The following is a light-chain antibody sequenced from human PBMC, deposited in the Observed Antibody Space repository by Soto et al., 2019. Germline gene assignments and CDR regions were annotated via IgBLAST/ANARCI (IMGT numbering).Light chain of an antibody. CDR3: QKYSSVPV. J-gene: IGKJ3*01. Sequence: DIQMTQSPTSLSASVGDRVTITCRASQDIRNFVAWYQQKPGKAPKLLLYAASTLQSGVPSRFSGSGSGTDFALTINSRQPEDVATYSCQKYSSVPVFGPGTKVEIK. CDR1: QDIRNF. V-gene: IGKV1-27*01. CDR2: AAS.